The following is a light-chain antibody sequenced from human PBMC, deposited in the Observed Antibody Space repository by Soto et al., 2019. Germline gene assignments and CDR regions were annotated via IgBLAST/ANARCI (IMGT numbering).Light chain of an antibody. V-gene: IGKV3-15*01. CDR3: QQYNNWPPYT. Sequence: ETVMTQSPVTLSVSPGERATLSCRASQSVTSKLAWYQQKPGQAPRLLIHGASTRATGVPDRFSGSGSGTEFTLTISSLQSEDFAGYYCQQYNNWPPYTFGQGTKLEIK. CDR1: QSVTSK. J-gene: IGKJ2*01. CDR2: GAS.